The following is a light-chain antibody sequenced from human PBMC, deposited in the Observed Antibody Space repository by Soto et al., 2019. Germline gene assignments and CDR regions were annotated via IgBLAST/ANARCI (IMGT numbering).Light chain of an antibody. CDR3: LPSYNGPYV. CDR1: TGAVTNGHY. Sequence: QAVVTQEPSLTVSPGGTVTLTCGSSTGAVTNGHYPYWFQQKPGQAPRTLIYDTTNRHSWTPARFSGSLLGGKAALTLSGAQPEHEAEHYRLPSYNGPYVFGTGTKVTVL. J-gene: IGLJ1*01. V-gene: IGLV7-46*01. CDR2: DTT.